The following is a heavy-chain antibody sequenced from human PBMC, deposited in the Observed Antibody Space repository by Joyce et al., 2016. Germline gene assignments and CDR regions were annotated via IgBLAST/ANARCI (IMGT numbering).Heavy chain of an antibody. D-gene: IGHD2-2*03. Sequence: EVHLVESGGGLVQPGGSLRLACAASGFTFSSSWMTWVRQSPEKGLEWVANINPDGTEKYYVDSVQGRFTISRDNAQNSLSLQMNSLRAEDTAVFYYVRWMNYQIDCWGQGTLVTVSS. CDR3: VRWMNYQIDC. V-gene: IGHV3-7*01. CDR2: INPDGTEK. CDR1: GFTFSSSW. J-gene: IGHJ4*02.